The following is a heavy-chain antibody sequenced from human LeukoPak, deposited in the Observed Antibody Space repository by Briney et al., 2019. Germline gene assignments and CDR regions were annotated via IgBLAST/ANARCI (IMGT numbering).Heavy chain of an antibody. V-gene: IGHV3-48*04. CDR2: ISSSSSTI. CDR3: ARVGTMIVVEAFDI. CDR1: GFTFSSYS. Sequence: GGSLRLSCAASGFTFSSYSMNWVRQAPGKGLEWVSYISSSSSTIYYADSVKGRFTISRDNAKNSLYLQMNSLRAEDTAVYYCARVGTMIVVEAFDIWGQGTMVTVSS. D-gene: IGHD3-22*01. J-gene: IGHJ3*02.